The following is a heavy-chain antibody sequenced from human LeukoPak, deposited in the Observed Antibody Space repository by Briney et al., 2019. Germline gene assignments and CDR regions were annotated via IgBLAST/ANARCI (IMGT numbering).Heavy chain of an antibody. CDR2: IKQDGSEK. Sequence: PGGSLRLSCAASGFTFSSYWMSWGRQAPGKGLEWVANIKQDGSEKYYVDSVKGRFTISRDNAKNSLYLQMNSLRAEDTAVYYCARSPYSDFWSGYAVGWYFDLWGRGTLVTVSS. CDR3: ARSPYSDFWSGYAVGWYFDL. D-gene: IGHD3-3*01. V-gene: IGHV3-7*01. CDR1: GFTFSSYW. J-gene: IGHJ2*01.